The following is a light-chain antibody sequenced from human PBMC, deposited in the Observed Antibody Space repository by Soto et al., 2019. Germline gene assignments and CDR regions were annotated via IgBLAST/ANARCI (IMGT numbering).Light chain of an antibody. CDR3: QQYGSSPPT. V-gene: IGKV3-20*01. J-gene: IGKJ1*01. CDR1: QSVSSSY. CDR2: GAS. Sequence: PGERAPLKWSASQSVSSSYLAWYQQKPGQAPRLLIYGASSRATGIPDRFSGSGSGTDFTLTISRLEPEDFAVYYCQQYGSSPPTFGQGTKVDIK.